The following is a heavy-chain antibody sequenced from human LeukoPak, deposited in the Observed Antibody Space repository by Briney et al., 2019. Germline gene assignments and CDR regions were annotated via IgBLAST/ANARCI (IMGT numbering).Heavy chain of an antibody. D-gene: IGHD3-10*01. CDR3: ARLFGSGSTYKYVF. Sequence: PSETLSLTCTVSGDSITTSNHFWGWIRQPPGKGLEWIGSVYYNRNTYYNPSLKSRVTISVDPSKNQFSLKLTSVTAADTAMYYCARLFGSGSTYKYVFWGQGTLLTVSS. J-gene: IGHJ1*01. V-gene: IGHV4-39*01. CDR2: VYYNRNT. CDR1: GDSITTSNHF.